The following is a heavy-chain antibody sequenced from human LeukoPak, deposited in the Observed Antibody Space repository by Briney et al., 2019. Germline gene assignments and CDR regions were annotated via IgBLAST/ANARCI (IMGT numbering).Heavy chain of an antibody. CDR1: GFTFNGYA. D-gene: IGHD1-26*01. Sequence: GGSLRLSCAASGFTFNGYAIHWVRQAPGKGLEWVSGISWDSESIGYADSVKGRFTISRDNAKNSLYLQMNSLRAEDTALYYCARDGFSGSYAAFDYWGQGTLVTVSS. CDR3: ARDGFSGSYAAFDY. V-gene: IGHV3-9*01. CDR2: ISWDSESI. J-gene: IGHJ4*02.